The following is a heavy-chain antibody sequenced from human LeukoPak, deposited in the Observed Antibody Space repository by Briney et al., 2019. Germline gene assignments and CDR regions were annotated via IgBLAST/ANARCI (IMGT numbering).Heavy chain of an antibody. Sequence: GGPLRLSCAASGFTVSSIYMSWVRQAPGKGLEWVSIIYRGGSTYYADSVKGGFAVSRDNSKNTPYLQMNSLRADDTAVYYCAGGHLGSGTCSDCCPLDYWGQGTLVTVSS. CDR3: AGGHLGSGTCSDCCPLDY. J-gene: IGHJ4*02. V-gene: IGHV3-53*01. D-gene: IGHD2-15*01. CDR1: GFTVSSIY. CDR2: IYRGGST.